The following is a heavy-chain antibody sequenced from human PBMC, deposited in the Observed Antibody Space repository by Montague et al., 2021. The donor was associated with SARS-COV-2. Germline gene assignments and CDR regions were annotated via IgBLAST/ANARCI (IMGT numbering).Heavy chain of an antibody. V-gene: IGHV4-31*03. J-gene: IGHJ3*02. CDR3: ARATAGPAAIFMGFPRPMDFFDI. D-gene: IGHD2-2*01. CDR1: GGSISSGGYY. CDR2: IYYSGST. Sequence: TLSLTCTVSGGSISSGGYYWSWIRQHPGKGLEWIGYIYYSGSTYYNPSLKSRVTISVDTSKNQFSLKLSSVTAADTAVYYCARATAGPAAIFMGFPRPMDFFDIGGQGTMVTVSA.